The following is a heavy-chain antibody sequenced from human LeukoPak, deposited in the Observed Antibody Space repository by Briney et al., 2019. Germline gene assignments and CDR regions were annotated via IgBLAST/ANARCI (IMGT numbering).Heavy chain of an antibody. CDR3: ARGYGDYYYYMDV. D-gene: IGHD4-17*01. J-gene: IGHJ6*03. CDR1: GGSISTYY. CDR2: IHTSGNT. V-gene: IGHV4-4*07. Sequence: PSETLSLTCTVSGGSISTYYWSWIRQPAGKGLEWIGRIHTSGNTDYNPSLKSRVTMSVDTSKNQFSLELSSVTAADTAVYYCARGYGDYYYYMDVWGKGTTVTVSS.